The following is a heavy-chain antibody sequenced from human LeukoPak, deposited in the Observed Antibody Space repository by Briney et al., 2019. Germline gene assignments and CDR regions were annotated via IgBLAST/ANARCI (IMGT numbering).Heavy chain of an antibody. D-gene: IGHD6-6*01. CDR3: SRQYSSSSWYFDL. J-gene: IGHJ2*01. CDR2: INSDGSST. V-gene: IGHV3-74*01. Sequence: GGSLRLSCAASGFTFSRYWMHWVRQAPGKGLVWVSRINSDGSSTSYADSVKGRFTISRDKAENTVYVQMNSLRAENTAVSYCSRQYSSSSWYFDLWGRGTLVTVSS. CDR1: GFTFSRYW.